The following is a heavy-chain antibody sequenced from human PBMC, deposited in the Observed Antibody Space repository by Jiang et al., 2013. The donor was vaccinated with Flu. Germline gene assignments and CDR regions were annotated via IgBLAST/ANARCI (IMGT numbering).Heavy chain of an antibody. CDR3: AGDQYYDFWSGYYGDY. V-gene: IGHV1-69*04. J-gene: IGHJ4*02. Sequence: ISWVRQAPGQGLEWMGRIIPILGIANYAQKFQGRVTITADKSTSTAYMELSSLRSEDTAVYYCAGDQYYDFWSGYYGDYWGQGTLVTVSS. CDR2: IIPILGIA. D-gene: IGHD3-3*01.